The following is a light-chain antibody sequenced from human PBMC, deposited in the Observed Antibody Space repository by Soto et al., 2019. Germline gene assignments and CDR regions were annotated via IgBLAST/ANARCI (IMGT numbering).Light chain of an antibody. V-gene: IGLV2-23*01. Sequence: QSALTQPPSASGSPGSPATSSSTEPKMAIGVYDFVSWYQHHPGKAPRLIIYEGIKRPSGVSNRFSGSISGSTASLTISGLQAEDEADYYCCSYVGATTYVFGTGTKLTVL. CDR2: EGI. CDR1: KMAIGVYDF. CDR3: CSYVGATTYV. J-gene: IGLJ1*01.